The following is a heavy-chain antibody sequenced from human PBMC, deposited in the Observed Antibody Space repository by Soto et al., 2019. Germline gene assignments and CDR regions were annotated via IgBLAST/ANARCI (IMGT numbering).Heavy chain of an antibody. J-gene: IGHJ4*01. CDR2: LRLNNGER. Sequence: ASVKVSCKASGYTFSRHAVSWVGPAPVQTLEWLGWLRLNNGERNYARKSEGRITMTADTSTTTVYMERTSLTSDNTAIYYCSRVSRDTLISGAFVYWG. CDR3: SRVSRDTLISGAFVY. CDR1: GYTFSRHA. D-gene: IGHD1-26*01. V-gene: IGHV1-18*01.